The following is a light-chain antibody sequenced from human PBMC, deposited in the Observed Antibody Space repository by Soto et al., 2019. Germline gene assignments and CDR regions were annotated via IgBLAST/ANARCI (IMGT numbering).Light chain of an antibody. J-gene: IGLJ2*01. CDR1: SSNIGSAY. V-gene: IGLV1-51*01. CDR2: DNN. CDR3: ATWDTSLYSFV. Sequence: QSVLTQPPSVSAAPGQKVTISCSGSSSNIGSAYVSWYQQLPGTAPKFLIYDNNKRPSGIPDRFSGSKSGTSATLDITGLQTGDEADYYCATWDTSLYSFVFGGGPKLTVL.